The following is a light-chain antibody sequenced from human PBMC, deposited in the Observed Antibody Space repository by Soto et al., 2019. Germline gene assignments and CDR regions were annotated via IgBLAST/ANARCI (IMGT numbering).Light chain of an antibody. Sequence: QSVLTQPRSLSGSPGQSVTISCTGTSSDVGGYNYVSWYQQHPGKAPKLMIYDVSKRPSGVPDRFSGSKSGNTASLTISGLQAEDEADYYCCSYAGSYTSFVFGTGTKVTVL. CDR2: DVS. J-gene: IGLJ1*01. V-gene: IGLV2-11*01. CDR3: CSYAGSYTSFV. CDR1: SSDVGGYNY.